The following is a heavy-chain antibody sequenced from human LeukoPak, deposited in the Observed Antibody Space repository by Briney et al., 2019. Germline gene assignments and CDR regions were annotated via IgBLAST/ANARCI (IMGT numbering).Heavy chain of an antibody. CDR2: ISSDGVNK. Sequence: GRSLRLSCAASGFTFSSYGMHWVRQAPGKGLEWVAVISSDGVNKYSADSVKGRFTISRDNSKNTLYLQMNSLRAEDTAVYYCAKGQNYYDGSGYYSTDYWGQGTPVAVSS. V-gene: IGHV3-30*18. D-gene: IGHD3-22*01. CDR3: AKGQNYYDGSGYYSTDY. J-gene: IGHJ4*02. CDR1: GFTFSSYG.